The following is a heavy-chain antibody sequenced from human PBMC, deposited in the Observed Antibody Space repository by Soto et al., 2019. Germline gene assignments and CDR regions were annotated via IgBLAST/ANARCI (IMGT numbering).Heavy chain of an antibody. Sequence: LSLTCAVYGGSFSGYYWSGIRQPPVKGLEWIGEINHSGSTNYNPSLKSRVTISVDASKNQFSLKLSSVTAADTAVYYCARGGPGIAAAGPPLWDYWGQGTLVTVSS. J-gene: IGHJ4*02. V-gene: IGHV4-34*01. CDR2: INHSGST. CDR1: GGSFSGYY. CDR3: ARGGPGIAAAGPPLWDY. D-gene: IGHD6-13*01.